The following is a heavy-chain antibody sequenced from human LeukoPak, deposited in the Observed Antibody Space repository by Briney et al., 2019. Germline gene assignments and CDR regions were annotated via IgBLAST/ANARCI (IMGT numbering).Heavy chain of an antibody. J-gene: IGHJ3*02. D-gene: IGHD5-24*01. CDR3: ARWLQLPDGAFDI. CDR1: GGSISSGGYY. CDR2: IYYTGSA. Sequence: SQTLSLTCTVSGGSISSGGYYWSWIRQPPGKGLEWIGYIYYTGSANYNPSLKSRVTISVDTSMNQFSLKLSSVTAADTAVYYCARWLQLPDGAFDIWGQGTMVTVSS. V-gene: IGHV4-61*08.